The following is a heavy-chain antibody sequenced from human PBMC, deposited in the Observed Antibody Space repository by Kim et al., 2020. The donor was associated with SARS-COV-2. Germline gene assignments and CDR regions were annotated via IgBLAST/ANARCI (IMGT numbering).Heavy chain of an antibody. V-gene: IGHV4-31*03. CDR1: GGSISSGGYY. CDR2: IYYSGST. D-gene: IGHD3-22*01. J-gene: IGHJ3*02. Sequence: SETLSLTCTVSGGSISSGGYYWSWIRQHPGKGLEWIGYIYYSGSTYYNPSLKSRVTISVDTSKNQFSLKLSSVTAADTAVYYCARARAITMIVVVTIDAFDIWGQGRMVTVSS. CDR3: ARARAITMIVVVTIDAFDI.